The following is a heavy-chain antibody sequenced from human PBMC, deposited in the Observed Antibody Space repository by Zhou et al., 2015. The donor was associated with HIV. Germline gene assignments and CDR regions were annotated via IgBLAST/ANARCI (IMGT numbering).Heavy chain of an antibody. Sequence: QVQLVQSGAEVKKPGASVKVSCKASGYTFTGNHMHWMRQAPGQGLEWMGWINPSNGGTKYAQKFQGRVTMTRDTSISTAYMELSSLRSDDTALYYCARDVKGNAFDIWGQGTMVTVSS. CDR3: ARDVKGNAFDI. CDR2: INPSNGGT. V-gene: IGHV1-2*02. CDR1: GYTFTGNH. J-gene: IGHJ3*02.